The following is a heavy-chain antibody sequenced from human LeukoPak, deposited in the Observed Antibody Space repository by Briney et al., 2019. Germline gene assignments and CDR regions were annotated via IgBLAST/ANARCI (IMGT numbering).Heavy chain of an antibody. J-gene: IGHJ4*02. CDR1: GYTFTSYD. Sequence: ASVKVSCKASGYTFTSYDINWVRQATGQGLEWMGWMNPNSGNTGYAQKFQGRVTITRNTSISTAYMELSSLRSEDTAVYYCAGILGPRRRDGYNFGYWGQGTLVTVSS. CDR3: AGILGPRRRDGYNFGY. V-gene: IGHV1-8*01. D-gene: IGHD5-24*01. CDR2: MNPNSGNT.